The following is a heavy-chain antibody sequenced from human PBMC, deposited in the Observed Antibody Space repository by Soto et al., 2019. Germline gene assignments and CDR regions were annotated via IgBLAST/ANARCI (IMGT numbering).Heavy chain of an antibody. J-gene: IGHJ1*01. Sequence: PGGSLRLSCAASGFTVSSNYMSWVRQAPGKGLEWVSVIYSGGSTYYADSVKGRFNISRDNSKNTLYLQMKSLRAEDTAVYYCARDRVESGYPEYFQHWGQGT. D-gene: IGHD3-22*01. CDR1: GFTVSSNY. CDR2: IYSGGST. CDR3: ARDRVESGYPEYFQH. V-gene: IGHV3-53*01.